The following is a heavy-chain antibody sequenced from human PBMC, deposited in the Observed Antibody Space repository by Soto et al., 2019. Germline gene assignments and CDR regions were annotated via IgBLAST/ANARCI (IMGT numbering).Heavy chain of an antibody. J-gene: IGHJ5*02. CDR2: INSDGSST. CDR3: AKVGRYCSGGSCYSWPDP. CDR1: GFTFSSYW. Sequence: GGSLRLSCAASGFTFSSYWMHWVRQAPGKGLVWVSRINSDGSSTSYADSVKGRFTISRDNAKNTLYLQMNSLRAEDTAVYYCAKVGRYCSGGSCYSWPDPWGQGTLVTVSS. D-gene: IGHD2-15*01. V-gene: IGHV3-74*01.